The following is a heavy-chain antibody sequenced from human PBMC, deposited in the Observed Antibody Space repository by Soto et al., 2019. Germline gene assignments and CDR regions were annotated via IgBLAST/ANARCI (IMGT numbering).Heavy chain of an antibody. CDR1: GFTFSDYY. CDR3: ARGGGSGYYTIDY. D-gene: IGHD3-22*01. Sequence: QVQLVASGGGLVKPGGSLRLSCAASGFTFSDYYRSWIRQAPGKGLEWVSYISSSSSYTNYADSVKGRFTISRDNAKNSLGLQMNSLRAEDTAVYYCARGGGSGYYTIDYWGQGTMVTVAS. V-gene: IGHV3-11*05. CDR2: ISSSSSYT. J-gene: IGHJ4*02.